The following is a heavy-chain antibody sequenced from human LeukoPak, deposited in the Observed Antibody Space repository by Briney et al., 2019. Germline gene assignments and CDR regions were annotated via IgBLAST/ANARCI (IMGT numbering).Heavy chain of an antibody. CDR3: STEDKYCTTPNCGAY. J-gene: IGHJ4*02. Sequence: GASVKVSCKASGCTLTDYYIHWVRPAPGQHLEWMGFIIRHSGCTSYDQKLQGRVTMTRDMSIGTFYMELSSLRSDDTAVYYCSTEDKYCTTPNCGAYWGQGTLVTVSS. V-gene: IGHV1-2*02. D-gene: IGHD2-8*01. CDR1: GCTLTDYY. CDR2: IIRHSGCT.